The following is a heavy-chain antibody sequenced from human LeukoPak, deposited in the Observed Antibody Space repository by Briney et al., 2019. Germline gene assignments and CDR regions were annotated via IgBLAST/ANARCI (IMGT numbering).Heavy chain of an antibody. CDR3: AKDTRVGELFFDY. CDR1: GITFSSYA. V-gene: IGHV3-23*01. CDR2: ISGSGGST. Sequence: GGSLRLSCAATGITFSSYAMSLVRQAPGKGLEWVSAISGSGGSTYYADSVKGRFTISRDNSKNTLYLQMNSLRAEDTAVYYCAKDTRVGELFFDYWGQGTLVTVSS. J-gene: IGHJ4*02. D-gene: IGHD3-10*01.